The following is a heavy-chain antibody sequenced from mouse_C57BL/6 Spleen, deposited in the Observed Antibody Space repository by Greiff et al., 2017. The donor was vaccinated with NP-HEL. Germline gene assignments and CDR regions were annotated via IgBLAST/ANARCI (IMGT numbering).Heavy chain of an antibody. V-gene: IGHV5-17*01. CDR1: GFTFSDYG. Sequence: EVHLVESGGGLVKPGGSLKLSCAASGFTFSDYGMHWVRQAPEKGLEWVAYISSGSSTIYYADTVKGRFTISRDNAKNTLFLQMTSLRSEDTAMYYCARLWGSAGYFDVWGTGTTVTVSS. D-gene: IGHD3-1*01. CDR2: ISSGSSTI. J-gene: IGHJ1*03. CDR3: ARLWGSAGYFDV.